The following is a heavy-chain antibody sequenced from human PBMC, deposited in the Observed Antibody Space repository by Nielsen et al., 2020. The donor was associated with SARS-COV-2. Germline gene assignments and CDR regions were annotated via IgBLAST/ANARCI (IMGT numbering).Heavy chain of an antibody. CDR1: GFTFSNYA. Sequence: GESLKISCAASGFTFSNYAMHWLRQAPGKGLEWVAIISHDGSNNHYADSVKGRFTISRHNSYNTLLLQMNSLRGEDTAVYYCARDRTPYGDYVDYLEDWGQGTLVTVSS. D-gene: IGHD4-17*01. J-gene: IGHJ4*02. V-gene: IGHV3-30-3*01. CDR2: ISHDGSNN. CDR3: ARDRTPYGDYVDYLED.